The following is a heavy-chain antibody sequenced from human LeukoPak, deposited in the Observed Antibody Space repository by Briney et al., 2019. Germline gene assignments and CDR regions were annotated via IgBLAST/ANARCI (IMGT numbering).Heavy chain of an antibody. V-gene: IGHV3-23*01. D-gene: IGHD2-2*01. J-gene: IGHJ3*02. CDR2: ISGSGGST. Sequence: PRGCLRLACAASGFPFSSYAIGSVRPARGRGLGWVSAISGSGGSTYYAASVKGRFTISRDNSKNTLYLQMNSLRAEDTAVYYCAKEGFCSSTSCYGEAFDIWGQGTMVTVSS. CDR3: AKEGFCSSTSCYGEAFDI. CDR1: GFPFSSYA.